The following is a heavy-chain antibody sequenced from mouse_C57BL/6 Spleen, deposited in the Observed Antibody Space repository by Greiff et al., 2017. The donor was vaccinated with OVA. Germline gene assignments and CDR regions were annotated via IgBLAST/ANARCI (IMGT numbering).Heavy chain of an antibody. CDR2: INPGSGGT. CDR1: GYAFTNYL. J-gene: IGHJ3*01. Sequence: VQLQQSGAELVRPGTSVKVSCKASGYAFTNYLIEWVKQRPGQGLEWIGVINPGSGGTNYNEKFKGKATLTADKSSSTAYMQLSSLTSEDSAVYFCARRGYYYGSHFAYWGQGTLVTVSA. CDR3: ARRGYYYGSHFAY. D-gene: IGHD1-1*01. V-gene: IGHV1-54*01.